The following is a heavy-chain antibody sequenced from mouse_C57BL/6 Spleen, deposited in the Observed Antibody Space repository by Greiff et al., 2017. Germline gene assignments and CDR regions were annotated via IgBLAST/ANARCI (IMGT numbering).Heavy chain of an antibody. Sequence: VQLQQPGTELVKPGASVKLSCKASGYTFTSYWMHWVKQRPGQGLEWIGNINPSNGGTNYNEKFKSKATLTVDKSSSPAYMQLSSLTSEDSAVYYCAITTVVDWYFDGWGTGTTVTVSS. CDR3: AITTVVDWYFDG. D-gene: IGHD1-1*01. V-gene: IGHV1-53*01. CDR2: INPSNGGT. CDR1: GYTFTSYW. J-gene: IGHJ1*03.